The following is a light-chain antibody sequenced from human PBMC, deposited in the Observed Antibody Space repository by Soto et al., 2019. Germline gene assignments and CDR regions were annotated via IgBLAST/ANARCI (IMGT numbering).Light chain of an antibody. J-gene: IGKJ2*01. V-gene: IGKV3-20*01. Sequence: ESMLTQSPGTLSLSPGERATLSCRASQSVSTRYLAWYQQKPGQAPRLLIYGASIRATGIPDRFSGSGSGTDFPLTISRLEPEDFAVYYCHQFGSSPPAFTFGQGPKLEI. CDR1: QSVSTRY. CDR2: GAS. CDR3: HQFGSSPPAFT.